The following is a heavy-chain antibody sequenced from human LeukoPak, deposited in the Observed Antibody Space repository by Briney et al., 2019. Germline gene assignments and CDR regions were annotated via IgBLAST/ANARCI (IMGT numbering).Heavy chain of an antibody. CDR1: GGSISSYY. CDR3: ARGSSGVRGVPSLDY. V-gene: IGHV4-59*01. D-gene: IGHD3-10*01. CDR2: IYYSGTT. Sequence: SGTLTLTCTASGGSISSYYWSWVRQPPGKGLEWVGNIYYSGTTNYNPSLKSRVTISVDTSKNQFSLKLSSVTAADTAVYYCARGSSGVRGVPSLDYWGQGTLVTVSS. J-gene: IGHJ4*02.